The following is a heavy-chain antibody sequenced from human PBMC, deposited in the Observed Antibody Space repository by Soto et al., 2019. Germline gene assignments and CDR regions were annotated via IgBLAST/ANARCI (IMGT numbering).Heavy chain of an antibody. D-gene: IGHD3-22*01. Sequence: GGSLRLSCAASGFTLSDFSMHWVRQAPGKGLEWVANIKQDGSEKYYVDSVKGRFTISRDNAKNSLYLQMNSLRAEDTAVYYCAREGDYYDSSGPDAFDIWGQGTMVTVSS. CDR2: IKQDGSEK. J-gene: IGHJ3*02. CDR3: AREGDYYDSSGPDAFDI. CDR1: GFTLSDFS. V-gene: IGHV3-7*01.